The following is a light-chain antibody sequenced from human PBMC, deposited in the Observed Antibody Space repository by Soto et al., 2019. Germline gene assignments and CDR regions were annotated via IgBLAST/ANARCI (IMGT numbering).Light chain of an antibody. V-gene: IGKV3-11*01. CDR1: QSVSFY. CDR2: DAA. CDR3: QHRGGT. Sequence: EIVLTQSPATLSLSPGERATLSCRANQSVSFYLAWYLHKPGQAPRLLIYDAANRATGTPARFSGSGSGTDFTLSISSLEPEDFAIYYCQHRGGTFGPGTRVDIK. J-gene: IGKJ3*01.